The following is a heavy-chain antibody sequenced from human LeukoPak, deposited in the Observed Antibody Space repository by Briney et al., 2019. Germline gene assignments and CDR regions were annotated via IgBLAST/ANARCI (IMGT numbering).Heavy chain of an antibody. V-gene: IGHV3-7*01. J-gene: IGHJ3*02. D-gene: IGHD6-13*01. Sequence: PGGSLRLSCAASGFTFSCYWMSWVRQAPGKGLEWVANIKQDGSEKYYVDSVKGRFTISRDNAKNSLYLQMNSLRAEDTAVYYCARSGQQLVRDDAFDIWGQGTMVTVSS. CDR1: GFTFSCYW. CDR2: IKQDGSEK. CDR3: ARSGQQLVRDDAFDI.